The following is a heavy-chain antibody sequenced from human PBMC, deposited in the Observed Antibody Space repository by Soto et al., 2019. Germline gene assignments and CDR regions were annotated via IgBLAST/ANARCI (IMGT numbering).Heavy chain of an antibody. CDR1: GYTFTSYG. J-gene: IGHJ6*02. D-gene: IGHD3-16*01. CDR2: INAYNGNT. Sequence: ASVKVSCKASGYTFTSYGISWVRQAPGQGLEWMGWINAYNGNTNYAQKLQGRLTMTTDTSTTTAYMELRSLRSNDTAIYYCAMVDVYVTPSPQDVWGQGTTVTVSS. CDR3: AMVDVYVTPSPQDV. V-gene: IGHV1-18*01.